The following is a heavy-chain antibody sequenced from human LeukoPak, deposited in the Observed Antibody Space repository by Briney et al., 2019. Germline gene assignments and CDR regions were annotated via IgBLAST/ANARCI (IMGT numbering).Heavy chain of an antibody. J-gene: IGHJ5*02. CDR1: GYTFTSYA. CDR3: ARDRAPIVVVPAAKSRWFDP. Sequence: ASVKLSCKASGYTFTSYAMHWVRQAPGQRLEWMGWINAGNGNTKYSQKLQGRVTITRDTSASTAYMELSSLRSEDTAVYYCARDRAPIVVVPAAKSRWFDPWGQGTLVTVSS. D-gene: IGHD2-2*01. CDR2: INAGNGNT. V-gene: IGHV1-3*01.